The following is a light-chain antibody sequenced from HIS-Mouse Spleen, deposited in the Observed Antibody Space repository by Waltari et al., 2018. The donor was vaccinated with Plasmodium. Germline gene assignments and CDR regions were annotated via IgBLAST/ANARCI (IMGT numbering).Light chain of an antibody. Sequence: AIRVTPSPSASSAATGGRSAITCRAGQGIGSYLAWYQQKPGQAPTLLIYAASTLQSGVPARFSGSGSGTEFTLTISCLQSEDFATYYCQQYYSYPFTFGHGTKLEIK. CDR3: QQYYSYPFT. CDR1: QGIGSY. CDR2: AAS. J-gene: IGKJ2*01. V-gene: IGKV1-8*01.